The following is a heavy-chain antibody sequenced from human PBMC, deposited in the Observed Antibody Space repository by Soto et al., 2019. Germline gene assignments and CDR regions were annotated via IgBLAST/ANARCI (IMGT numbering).Heavy chain of an antibody. D-gene: IGHD1-26*01. CDR2: IRYDGSNI. CDR3: ARDGVGHTTFFGYFDY. J-gene: IGHJ4*02. CDR1: GFTFSGLG. V-gene: IGHV3-33*01. Sequence: ESGGGVVQPGRSLRLSCEASGFTFSGLGMYWVRQAPGKGLEWVAVIRYDGSNIYYADAVKGRFTISRDNSKDTLYLQMNSLRADYTAVYYCARDGVGHTTFFGYFDYWGQGTLVTVSS.